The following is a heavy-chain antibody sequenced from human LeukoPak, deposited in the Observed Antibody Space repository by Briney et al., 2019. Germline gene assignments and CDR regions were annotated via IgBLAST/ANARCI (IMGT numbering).Heavy chain of an antibody. J-gene: IGHJ4*02. D-gene: IGHD2-21*02. Sequence: GGSLRLSCAASGFTFTNAWMNWVRQAPGKGLEWVGRIKSNSEGGTADYAAPVEGRFTISRHDSESTMYLQMNNLKTEDTAVYYCTTDRDALRYWGQGTPVTVSS. CDR3: TTDRDALRY. V-gene: IGHV3-15*07. CDR1: GFTFTNAW. CDR2: IKSNSEGGTA.